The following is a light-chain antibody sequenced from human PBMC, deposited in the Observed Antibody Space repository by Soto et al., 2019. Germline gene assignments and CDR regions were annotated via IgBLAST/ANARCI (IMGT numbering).Light chain of an antibody. CDR2: GAS. CDR3: QQYGSLSWT. V-gene: IGKV3-20*01. Sequence: EIVSTQSPGTLSLSPGERAALSCRASQSVGSDYLAWYQQKPGRAPRILIFGASGRATGIPDRFSGSGSGTDFTLTISRLEPEDFAVYYCQQYGSLSWTFGQGTKVDIK. J-gene: IGKJ1*01. CDR1: QSVGSDY.